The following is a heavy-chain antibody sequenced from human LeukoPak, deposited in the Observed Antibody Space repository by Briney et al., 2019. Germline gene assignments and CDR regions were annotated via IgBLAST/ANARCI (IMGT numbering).Heavy chain of an antibody. V-gene: IGHV1-18*01. D-gene: IGHD3-22*01. Sequence: ASVKVSCKASGYTFTSYGISSVRQAPGHGLEWMGWISAYNGNTNYAQKLQGRVTMTTDTSTSTAYMGLRSLRSDDTAVYCCARVSPSQVLGVYDYDSSGPFDYWGQGTLVTVSS. CDR2: ISAYNGNT. J-gene: IGHJ4*02. CDR1: GYTFTSYG. CDR3: ARVSPSQVLGVYDYDSSGPFDY.